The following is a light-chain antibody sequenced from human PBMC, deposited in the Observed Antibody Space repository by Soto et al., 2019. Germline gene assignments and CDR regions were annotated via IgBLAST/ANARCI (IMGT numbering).Light chain of an antibody. J-gene: IGKJ5*01. CDR1: QGISSY. CDR2: AAS. CDR3: QQLNSYLIT. V-gene: IGKV1-9*01. Sequence: DIQLTQSPSFLSASVGDRDTITCRASQGISSYLAWYQQKPGKAPKILIYAASTLQSGVPSRFSGSGSATEFTLTISSLQPEDFATYYCQQLNSYLITCGQLTRVEIK.